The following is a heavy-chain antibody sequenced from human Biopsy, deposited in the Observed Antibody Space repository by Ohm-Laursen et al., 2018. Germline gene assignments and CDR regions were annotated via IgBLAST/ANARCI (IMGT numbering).Heavy chain of an antibody. CDR1: GFPFSDYY. CDR3: ARDTRWSPYHMDV. CDR2: ISSGGTTI. J-gene: IGHJ6*02. D-gene: IGHD4-23*01. V-gene: IGHV3-11*01. Sequence: SLRLSCAAFGFPFSDYYMRWIRQAPGKGLEWVSYISSGGTTIYYADSVKGRFTISRDNAKNSLYLQMNSLRADDTAVHYCARDTRWSPYHMDVWGQGTTVTVSS.